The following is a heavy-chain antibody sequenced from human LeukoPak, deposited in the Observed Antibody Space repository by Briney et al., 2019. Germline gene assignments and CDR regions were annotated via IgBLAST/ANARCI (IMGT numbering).Heavy chain of an antibody. D-gene: IGHD5-18*01. V-gene: IGHV3-23*01. CDR2: ISGSGGNI. CDR3: AKAQAGGYNYAPLDY. J-gene: IGHJ4*02. Sequence: GESLRLSCAASGFTFNLYGMNWVRQAPGKGLEWVSSISGSGGNIYYADFVKGRFTISRDNSENTLYLQMNSLRAEDTAVYYCAKAQAGGYNYAPLDYWGQGTLVTVPS. CDR1: GFTFNLYG.